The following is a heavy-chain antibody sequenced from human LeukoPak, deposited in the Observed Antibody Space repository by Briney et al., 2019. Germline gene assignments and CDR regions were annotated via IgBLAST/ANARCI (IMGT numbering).Heavy chain of an antibody. CDR3: ARAERITMIVAFDY. J-gene: IGHJ4*02. D-gene: IGHD3-22*01. CDR1: VGSISSGCYY. CDR2: IYYSGST. V-gene: IGHV4-31*03. Sequence: SETLSLTCTVSVGSISSGCYYWSWIRQHPGKGLEWIGYIYYSGSTYYNPSLKSRVTISVDTSKNQFSLKLSSVTAADTAVYYCARAERITMIVAFDYWGQGTLVTVSS.